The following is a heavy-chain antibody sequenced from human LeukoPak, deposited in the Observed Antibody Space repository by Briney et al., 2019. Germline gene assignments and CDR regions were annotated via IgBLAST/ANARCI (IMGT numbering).Heavy chain of an antibody. V-gene: IGHV1-24*01. CDR3: ATTITIFGVASNWFDS. J-gene: IGHJ5*01. Sequence: ASVKVSCKVPGYTLTELSMHRVRQAPGKGLEWMGGFDPEDGETIYAQKFQGRVTMTEDTSTDTAYMELSSLRSEDTAVYYCATTITIFGVASNWFDSWGQGTLVTVSS. D-gene: IGHD3-3*01. CDR1: GYTLTELS. CDR2: FDPEDGET.